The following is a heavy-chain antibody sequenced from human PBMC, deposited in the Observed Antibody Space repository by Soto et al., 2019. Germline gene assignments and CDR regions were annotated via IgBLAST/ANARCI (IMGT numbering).Heavy chain of an antibody. D-gene: IGHD6-13*01. CDR3: AKAHTSSSYRFYAMDV. CDR2: ISSSSTYI. CDR1: DYTFKSYN. Sequence: EVQLVESGGGLVKSGGSLRLSCVGSDYTFKSYNINWVRQAPGKGLEWVASISSSSTYISYAESVRGRFTLSRDNAKSSVYLQMNTRRAEDTALYNCAKAHTSSSYRFYAMDVWGQGTTVTVSS. V-gene: IGHV3-21*06. J-gene: IGHJ6*02.